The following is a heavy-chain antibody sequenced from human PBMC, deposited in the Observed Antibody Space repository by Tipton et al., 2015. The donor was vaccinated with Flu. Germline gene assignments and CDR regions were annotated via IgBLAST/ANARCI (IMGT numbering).Heavy chain of an antibody. CDR1: GFTFSSYW. CDR2: IKQDGSEK. Sequence: SLRLSCAASGFTFSSYWMSWVRQAPGKGLEWVANIKQDGSEKYYVDSVKGRFTISRDNAKNSLYLQMNSLRAEDTAVYYCARESDFYHYVWGSSGYDYWGQGTLVTVSS. V-gene: IGHV3-7*01. J-gene: IGHJ4*02. D-gene: IGHD3-16*01. CDR3: ARESDFYHYVWGSSGYDY.